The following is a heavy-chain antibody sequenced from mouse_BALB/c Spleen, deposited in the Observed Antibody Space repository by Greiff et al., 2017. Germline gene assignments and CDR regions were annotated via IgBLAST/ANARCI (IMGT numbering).Heavy chain of an antibody. CDR1: GFTFSDYY. D-gene: IGHD3-1*01. CDR3: ARGSSGPRYYFDY. J-gene: IGHJ2*01. CDR2: ISDGGSYT. Sequence: EVQLVESGGGLVKPGGSLKLSCAASGFTFSDYYMYWVRQTPEKRLEWVATISDGGSYTYYPDSVKGRFTISRDNAKNNLYLQMSSLKSEDTAMYYCARGSSGPRYYFDYWGQGTTLTVSS. V-gene: IGHV5-4*02.